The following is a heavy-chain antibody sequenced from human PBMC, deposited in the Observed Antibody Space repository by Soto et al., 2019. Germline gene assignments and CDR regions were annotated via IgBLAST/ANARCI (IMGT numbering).Heavy chain of an antibody. CDR3: ARDRDHSYADY. CDR1: GFTFSSYS. D-gene: IGHD5-18*01. Sequence: EVQLVESGGGLVKPGGSLRLSCAASGFTFSSYSMNWVREAPGKGLEWVSSISSSSSYIYYADSVKGRFTISRDNAKNSLYLQMNSLRAEDTAVYYCARDRDHSYADYWGQGTLVTVSS. J-gene: IGHJ4*02. CDR2: ISSSSSYI. V-gene: IGHV3-21*01.